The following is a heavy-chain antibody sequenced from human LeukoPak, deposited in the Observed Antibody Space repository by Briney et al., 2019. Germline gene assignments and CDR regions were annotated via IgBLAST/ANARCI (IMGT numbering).Heavy chain of an antibody. V-gene: IGHV3-21*04. Sequence: GGSLRLSCAASGFTFSSYSMNWVRQAPGKGLEWVSSISSSSSYIYYADSVKGRFTISRDNSKNTLYLQMNSLRAEDTAVYYCAKVYSGVHDAFDIWGQGTVVTVSS. CDR2: ISSSSSYI. J-gene: IGHJ3*02. CDR3: AKVYSGVHDAFDI. CDR1: GFTFSSYS. D-gene: IGHD2-8*01.